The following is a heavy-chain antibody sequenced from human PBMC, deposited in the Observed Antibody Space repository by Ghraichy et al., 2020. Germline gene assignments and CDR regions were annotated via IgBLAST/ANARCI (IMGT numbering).Heavy chain of an antibody. J-gene: IGHJ4*02. CDR3: ARDRYYDYVWGSRDLDY. V-gene: IGHV1-18*01. D-gene: IGHD3-16*01. CDR1: GYTFTSYG. Sequence: ASVNVSCKASGYTFTSYGISWVRQAPGQGLEWMGWISAYNGNTNYAQKLQGRVTMTTDTSTSTAYMELRSLRSDDTAVYYCARDRYYDYVWGSRDLDYWGQGTLVTVSS. CDR2: ISAYNGNT.